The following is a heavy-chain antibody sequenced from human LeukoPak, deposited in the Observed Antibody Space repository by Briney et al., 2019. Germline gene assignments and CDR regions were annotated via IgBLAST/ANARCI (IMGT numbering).Heavy chain of an antibody. CDR1: GFTFSSYS. V-gene: IGHV3-21*01. CDR2: ISSRSSYI. Sequence: GGSLRLSCAASGFTFSSYSMNWVRQAPGKGLEWVSSISSRSSYIYYADSVKGRFTISRDNAKNSLYLQMNSLRAEDTAVYYCARAQYDYVWGSYRFDYWGQGTLVTVSS. J-gene: IGHJ4*02. D-gene: IGHD3-16*02. CDR3: ARAQYDYVWGSYRFDY.